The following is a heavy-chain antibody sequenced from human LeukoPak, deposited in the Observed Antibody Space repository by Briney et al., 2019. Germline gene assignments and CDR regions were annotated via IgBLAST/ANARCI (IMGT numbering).Heavy chain of an antibody. D-gene: IGHD3-9*01. J-gene: IGHJ4*02. CDR3: ARDRKYYDILTGYYSLFDY. CDR1: GYTFTSYG. CDR2: ISAYNGNT. Sequence: ASVKVSCKASGYTFTSYGISWVRQAPGQGPEWMGWISAYNGNTNYAQKLQGRVTMTTDTSTSTAYMELRSLRSDDTAVYYCARDRKYYDILTGYYSLFDYWGQGTLVTVSS. V-gene: IGHV1-18*01.